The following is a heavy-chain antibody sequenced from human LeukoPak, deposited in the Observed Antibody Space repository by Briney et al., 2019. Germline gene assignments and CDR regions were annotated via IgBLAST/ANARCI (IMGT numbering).Heavy chain of an antibody. V-gene: IGHV1-18*01. Sequence: GASVKVSCKASGYTFTSYGISWVRQAPGQGLEWMGWISAYNGNTNYAQKLQGRVTMTTDTSTNTAYMELGSLTSDDTAVYYCARDRGRSYHYYYYMDVWGEGTTVTVSS. CDR1: GYTFTSYG. CDR2: ISAYNGNT. J-gene: IGHJ6*03. CDR3: ARDRGRSYHYYYYMDV.